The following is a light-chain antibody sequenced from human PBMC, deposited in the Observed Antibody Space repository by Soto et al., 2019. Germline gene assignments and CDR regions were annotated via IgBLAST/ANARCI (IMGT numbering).Light chain of an antibody. CDR1: QDISVY. CDR3: QKFNTAPLT. CDR2: SAS. J-gene: IGKJ5*01. V-gene: IGKV1-27*01. Sequence: DIQMTQSPSSLSASVGDRVTITCRASQDISVYLAWYQQKQGKVPKLLIYSASTLQSGVPSRFSGSGSGTAFTLTISSLQPEYVATYYCQKFNTAPLTCGQGTRLEIK.